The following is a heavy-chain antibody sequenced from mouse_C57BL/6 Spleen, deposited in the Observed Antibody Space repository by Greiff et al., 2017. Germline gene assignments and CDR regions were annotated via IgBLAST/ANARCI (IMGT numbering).Heavy chain of an antibody. CDR2: IRYDGSN. V-gene: IGHV3-6*01. Sequence: EVQRVESGPGLVKPSQSLSLTCSVTGYSITSGYYWNWIRQFPGNKLEWKGYIRYDGSNNYNPSLKNRISITRDTSENQVFLKLNSVTTEDTATYYCARDEGSSYGYWYFDVWGTGTTVTVAS. CDR1: GYSITSGYY. D-gene: IGHD1-1*01. CDR3: ARDEGSSYGYWYFDV. J-gene: IGHJ1*03.